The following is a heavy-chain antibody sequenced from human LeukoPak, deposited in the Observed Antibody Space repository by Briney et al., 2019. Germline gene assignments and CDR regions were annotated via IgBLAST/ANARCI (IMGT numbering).Heavy chain of an antibody. Sequence: ASVKVSCKASGYTFTSYGISWVRQAPGQGLEWMGWISAYNGNTNYAQKPQGRVTMTTDTSTSTAYMELRSLRSDDTAVYYCARDPPPHSSGWYFFDYWGQGTLVTVSS. V-gene: IGHV1-18*01. J-gene: IGHJ4*02. D-gene: IGHD6-19*01. CDR3: ARDPPPHSSGWYFFDY. CDR1: GYTFTSYG. CDR2: ISAYNGNT.